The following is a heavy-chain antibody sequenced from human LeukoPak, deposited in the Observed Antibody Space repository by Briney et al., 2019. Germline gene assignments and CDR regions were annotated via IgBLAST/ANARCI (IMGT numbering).Heavy chain of an antibody. V-gene: IGHV1-2*02. J-gene: IGHJ4*02. CDR1: GYTFTGYY. Sequence: ASVKVSCKASGYTFTGYYMHWVRQAPGQGLEWMGWINPNSGGTNYAQKFQGRVTMTRDTSISTAYMELSRLRSDDTAVYYCARHCCYGSGSHPDYWGQGTLVTVSS. CDR2: INPNSGGT. D-gene: IGHD3-10*01. CDR3: ARHCCYGSGSHPDY.